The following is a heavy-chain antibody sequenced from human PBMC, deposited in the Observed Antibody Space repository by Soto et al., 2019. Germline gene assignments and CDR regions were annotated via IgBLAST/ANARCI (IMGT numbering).Heavy chain of an antibody. CDR2: IYYSGST. Sequence: PSETLSLTCTVSGGSISSYYWSWILQPPGKGLEWIGYIYYSGSTNYNPSLKSRVTISVDTSKNQFSLKLSSVTAADTAVYYCARVAVPYYDFWSGPPPNFDYWGQGTLVTVSS. CDR3: ARVAVPYYDFWSGPPPNFDY. CDR1: GGSISSYY. D-gene: IGHD3-3*01. J-gene: IGHJ4*02. V-gene: IGHV4-59*01.